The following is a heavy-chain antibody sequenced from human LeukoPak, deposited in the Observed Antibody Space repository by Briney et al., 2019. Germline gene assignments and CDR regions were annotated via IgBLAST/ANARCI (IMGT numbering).Heavy chain of an antibody. CDR3: AREEYFQDSNGYSYYFHS. CDR1: GGSIGWDY. Sequence: SETLSLTCTVSGGSIGWDYWSWIRQSAGKGLEWIGRIYKSGSTNYNPSFRSRVTMSVDTSKNQFSLNVTSVTAADTAVYYCAREEYFQDSNGYSYYFHSWGQGSLGTVSS. D-gene: IGHD3-22*01. J-gene: IGHJ4*02. V-gene: IGHV4-4*07. CDR2: IYKSGST.